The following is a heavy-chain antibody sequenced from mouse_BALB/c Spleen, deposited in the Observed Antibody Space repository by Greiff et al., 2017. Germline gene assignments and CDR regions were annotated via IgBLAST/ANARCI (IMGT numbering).Heavy chain of an antibody. V-gene: IGHV5-6-5*01. J-gene: IGHJ4*01. CDR1: GFTFSSYA. D-gene: IGHD2-4*01. CDR3: AREGRGPTTMSTTGAMDY. CDR2: ISSGGST. Sequence: EVKLMESGGGLVKPGGSLKLSCAASGFTFSSYAMSWVRQTPEKRLEWVASISSGGSTYYPDSVKGRFTISRDNARNILYLQMSSLRSEDTAMYYCAREGRGPTTMSTTGAMDYWGQGTSVTVSS.